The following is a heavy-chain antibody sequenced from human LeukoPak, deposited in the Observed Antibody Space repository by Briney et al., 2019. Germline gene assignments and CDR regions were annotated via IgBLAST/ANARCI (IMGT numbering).Heavy chain of an antibody. D-gene: IGHD6-13*01. CDR1: GFTFSSYA. CDR2: ISGSGGST. Sequence: PGGSLRLSSAASGFTFSSYAMSWVRQAPGKGLEWVSAISGSGGSTYYADSVKGRFAISRDNSKNTLYLQMNSLRAEDTAVYYCAKEKGIAAWLYYFDYWGQGTLVTVSS. J-gene: IGHJ4*02. CDR3: AKEKGIAAWLYYFDY. V-gene: IGHV3-23*01.